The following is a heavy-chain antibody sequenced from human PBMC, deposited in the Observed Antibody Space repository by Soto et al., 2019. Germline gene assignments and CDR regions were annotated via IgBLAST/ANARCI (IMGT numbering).Heavy chain of an antibody. CDR3: ARGVAYYYYGMDV. V-gene: IGHV3-33*01. D-gene: IGHD5-12*01. CDR2: IWYDGSNK. J-gene: IGHJ6*02. CDR1: GFTFISYG. Sequence: QVQLVESGGGVVQPGRSLRLSCAASGFTFISYGMHWVRQAPGKGLEWVAVIWYDGSNKYYADSVKGRFTISRDNSKNTLYLQMNSLRAEDTAVYYCARGVAYYYYGMDVWGQGTTVTVSS.